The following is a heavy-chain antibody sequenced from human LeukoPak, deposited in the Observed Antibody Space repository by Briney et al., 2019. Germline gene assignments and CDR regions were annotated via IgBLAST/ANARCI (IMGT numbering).Heavy chain of an antibody. V-gene: IGHV1-2*02. D-gene: IGHD1-26*01. J-gene: IGHJ6*03. Sequence: ASVKVSCKASGYTFTGYYMHWVRQAPGQGLEWMGWINPNSGGTNYAQKFQGRVTMTRDTSISTAYMELSRLRPDDTAVYYCARGGASYYYYYYMDVWGKGTTVTVSS. CDR1: GYTFTGYY. CDR2: INPNSGGT. CDR3: ARGGASYYYYYYMDV.